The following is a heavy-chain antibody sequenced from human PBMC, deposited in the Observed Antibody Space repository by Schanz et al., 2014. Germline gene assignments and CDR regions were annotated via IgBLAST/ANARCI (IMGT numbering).Heavy chain of an antibody. D-gene: IGHD3-10*01. CDR2: ISYGTSYI. CDR1: GFNFSSYS. J-gene: IGHJ4*02. CDR3: ARWFLIRGVILDS. Sequence: VQLVESGGGVVQPGRSLRLSCAASGFNFSSYSLNWVRQAPGKGLEWVSSISYGTSYIYYAESVKGRFTISRDNSRDTVYLQMNSLRADDTAMYYCARWFLIRGVILDSWGQGTLVTVSS. V-gene: IGHV3-21*03.